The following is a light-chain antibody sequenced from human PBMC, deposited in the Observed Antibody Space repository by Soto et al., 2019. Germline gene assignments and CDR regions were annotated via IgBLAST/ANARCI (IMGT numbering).Light chain of an antibody. CDR1: SSDVGTCNL. CDR2: EVI. Sequence: QSALTQVASVSGSPGQSITISCTGTSSDVGTCNLVSWYQQHPGKAPRLMIYEVINRPSGVSNRFSGSKSGNTASLTISGLQHADEADYYCCTSEASSSHVFGAGTKVTVL. J-gene: IGLJ1*01. V-gene: IGLV2-23*02. CDR3: CTSEASSSHV.